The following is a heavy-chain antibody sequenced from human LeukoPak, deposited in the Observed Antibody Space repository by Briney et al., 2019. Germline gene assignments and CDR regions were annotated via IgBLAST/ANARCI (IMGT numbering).Heavy chain of an antibody. CDR2: IYYSGST. CDR1: GGSISSSSYY. CDR3: ARGVRYSSSWYNRNWFDP. Sequence: SETLSLTCTVSGGSISSSSYYWGWIRQPPGKELEWIGSIYYSGSTNYNPSLKSRVTISVDTSKNQFSLKLSSVTAADTAVYYCARGVRYSSSWYNRNWFDPWGQGTLVTVSS. J-gene: IGHJ5*02. V-gene: IGHV4-39*07. D-gene: IGHD6-13*01.